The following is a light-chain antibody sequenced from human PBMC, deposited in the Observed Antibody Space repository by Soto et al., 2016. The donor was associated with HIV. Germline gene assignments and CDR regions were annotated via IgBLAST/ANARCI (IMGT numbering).Light chain of an antibody. V-gene: IGLV3-21*03. CDR3: QVWDVSSDLVV. CDR2: DDS. J-gene: IGLJ2*01. CDR1: NIGSKS. Sequence: SYVLTQAPSVSVAPGKTARITCGGNNIGSKSVHWYQQKPGQAPVLVVYDDSDRPSGIPERFSGSNSGNTATLTISGVEAGDEADYYCQVWDVSSDLVVFGGGTKLTVL.